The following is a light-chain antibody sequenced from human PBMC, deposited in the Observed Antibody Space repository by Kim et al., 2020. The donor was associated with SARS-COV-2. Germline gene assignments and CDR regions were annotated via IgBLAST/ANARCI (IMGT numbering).Light chain of an antibody. CDR1: SRDVGGYSY. CDR3: GSYTGSNNFAV. J-gene: IGLJ2*01. CDR2: DVN. Sequence: TISYTGTSRDVGGYSYVPCYHHHPGKAPKLEIYDVNKRPPGIPDRFSGSQSGNTAFLTVSGLQAEDEADYYCGSYTGSNNFAVFGGGTHLTVL. V-gene: IGLV2-8*01.